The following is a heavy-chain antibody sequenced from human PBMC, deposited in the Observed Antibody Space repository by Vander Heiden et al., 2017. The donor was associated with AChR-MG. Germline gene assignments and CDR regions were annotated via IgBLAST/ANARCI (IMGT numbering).Heavy chain of an antibody. J-gene: IGHJ6*02. CDR2: IYYSGST. D-gene: IGHD4-17*01. CDR1: GGSISSGGNY. V-gene: IGHV4-31*03. Sequence: QVQLQESGPGLVKPSQTLSLTCTVSGGSISSGGNYWSWIRQHPGKGLEWIGYIYYSGSTYYNPSLKSRVTIAVDTSKNQFSLKLSSVTAADTAVYYRAIKYGDFLYYGMDVWGQGTTVTVSS. CDR3: AIKYGDFLYYGMDV.